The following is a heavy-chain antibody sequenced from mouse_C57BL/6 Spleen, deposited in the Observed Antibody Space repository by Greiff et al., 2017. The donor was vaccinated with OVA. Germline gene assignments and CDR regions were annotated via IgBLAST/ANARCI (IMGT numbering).Heavy chain of an antibody. V-gene: IGHV5-6*01. D-gene: IGHD2-3*01. CDR1: GFTFSSYG. CDR3: ARPYDGYYGYFDV. J-gene: IGHJ1*03. Sequence: EVQVVESGGDLVKPGGSLKLSCAASGFTFSSYGMSWVRQTPDKRLEWVATISSGGSYTYYPDSVKGRFTISRDNAKNTLYLQMSSLKSEDTAMYYCARPYDGYYGYFDVWGTGTTVTVSS. CDR2: ISSGGSYT.